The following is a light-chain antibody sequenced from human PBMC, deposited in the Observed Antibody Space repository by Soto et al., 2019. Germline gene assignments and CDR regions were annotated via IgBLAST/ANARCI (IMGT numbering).Light chain of an antibody. V-gene: IGKV3-20*01. CDR2: GAS. CDR1: QSVDTTF. Sequence: DIVLTQSPGSLSLSPGQRATLSCRASQSVDTTFFAWYQKKPGQAPRLLIQGASKRATGIPDRFSGSGSGTDFTLIISRLEPEDFAVYYCQQYMSSVTFGQGTKVEIK. CDR3: QQYMSSVT. J-gene: IGKJ1*01.